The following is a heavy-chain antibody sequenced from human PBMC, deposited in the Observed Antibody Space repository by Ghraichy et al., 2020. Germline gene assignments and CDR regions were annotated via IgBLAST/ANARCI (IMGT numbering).Heavy chain of an antibody. J-gene: IGHJ6*02. Sequence: ASVKVSCKASGYTFTSYDINWVRQATGQGLEWMGWMNPNSGNTGYAQKFQGRVTMTRNTSISTAYMELSSLRSEDTAVYYCARGPVGFWSGYHYYYYYGMDVWGQGTTVTVSS. V-gene: IGHV1-8*01. D-gene: IGHD3-3*01. CDR2: MNPNSGNT. CDR3: ARGPVGFWSGYHYYYYYGMDV. CDR1: GYTFTSYD.